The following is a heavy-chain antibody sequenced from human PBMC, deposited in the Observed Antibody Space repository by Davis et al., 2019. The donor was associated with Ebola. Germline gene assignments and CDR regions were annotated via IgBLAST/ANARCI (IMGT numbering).Heavy chain of an antibody. Sequence: GESLKISCAASGFTFSSYSMNWVRQAPGKGLEWVSSISSSSSYIYYADSVKGRFTISRDNSKNTLYLQMNSLRPEDTATYYCATDADYGEYGWFDPWGQGTLVIVSS. D-gene: IGHD4-17*01. J-gene: IGHJ5*02. CDR1: GFTFSSYS. V-gene: IGHV3-21*01. CDR2: ISSSSSYI. CDR3: ATDADYGEYGWFDP.